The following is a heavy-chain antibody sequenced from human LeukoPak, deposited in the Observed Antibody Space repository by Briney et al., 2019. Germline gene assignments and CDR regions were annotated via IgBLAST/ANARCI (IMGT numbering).Heavy chain of an antibody. D-gene: IGHD2-15*01. CDR1: GYTFTSYG. CDR3: ARTASGYCSGGSCYSVGLDY. Sequence: VASVKVSCKASGYTFTSYGISWVRQAPGQGLEWMGWISAYNGNTNHAQKLQGRVTMTTDTSTSTAYMELRSLRSDDTAVYYCARTASGYCSGGSCYSVGLDYWGQGTLVTVSS. J-gene: IGHJ4*02. CDR2: ISAYNGNT. V-gene: IGHV1-18*01.